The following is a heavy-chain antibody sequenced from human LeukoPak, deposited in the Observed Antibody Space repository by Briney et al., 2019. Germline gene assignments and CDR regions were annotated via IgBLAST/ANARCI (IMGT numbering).Heavy chain of an antibody. J-gene: IGHJ4*02. CDR1: GGTFSSYA. D-gene: IGHD2-15*01. CDR3: AREGYCSGGSRYSGLVYFDY. CDR2: IIPILGIA. Sequence: SVKVSCKASGGTFSSYAISWVRQAPGQGLEWMGRIIPILGIANYAQKFQGRVTITADKSTSTAYMELSSLRSEDTAVYYCAREGYCSGGSRYSGLVYFDYWGQGTLVTVSS. V-gene: IGHV1-69*04.